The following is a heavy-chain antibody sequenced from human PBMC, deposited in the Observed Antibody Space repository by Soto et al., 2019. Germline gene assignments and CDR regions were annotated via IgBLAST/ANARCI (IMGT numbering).Heavy chain of an antibody. CDR3: ARVVVLCSGGSCYSLFDY. CDR1: GGSISSYY. V-gene: IGHV4-59*01. J-gene: IGHJ4*02. Sequence: PSETLSLTCTVSGGSISSYYWSWIRQPPGKGLEWIGYIYYSGSTNYNPSLKSRVTISVDTSKNQFSLKLSSVTAADTAVYYCARVVVLCSGGSCYSLFDYWGQGTLVTVSS. CDR2: IYYSGST. D-gene: IGHD2-15*01.